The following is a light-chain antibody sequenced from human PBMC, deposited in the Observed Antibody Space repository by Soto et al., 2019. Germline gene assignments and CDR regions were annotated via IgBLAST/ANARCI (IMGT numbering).Light chain of an antibody. CDR3: MQGTHWPLT. J-gene: IGKJ4*01. Sequence: DVVMIQSPPSLPVTLGQPASISCRSSQSLVYSDGTTYLNWLQQRPGQSPRRLIYQVSNRDPGGPDRFSGSGSGSDFTPKISRAEAEDVGVYYYMQGTHWPLTFGGGTKVEIK. CDR2: QVS. V-gene: IGKV2-30*01. CDR1: QSLVYSDGTTY.